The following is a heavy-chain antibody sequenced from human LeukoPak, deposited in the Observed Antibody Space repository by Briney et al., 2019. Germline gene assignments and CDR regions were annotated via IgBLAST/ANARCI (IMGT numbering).Heavy chain of an antibody. CDR1: GGSISSYY. J-gene: IGHJ5*02. V-gene: IGHV4-59*01. CDR3: ARVGGRFLEWFHWFDP. Sequence: SETLSLTCTVSGGSISSYYWSWIRQPPGKGLEWIGYIYYSGSTNYNPSLKSRVTISVDTSKNQFSLKLSSVTAADTAVYYCARVGGRFLEWFHWFDPWGQGTLVTASS. D-gene: IGHD3-3*01. CDR2: IYYSGST.